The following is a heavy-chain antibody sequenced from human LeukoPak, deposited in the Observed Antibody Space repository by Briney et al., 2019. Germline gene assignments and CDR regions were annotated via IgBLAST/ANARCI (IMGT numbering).Heavy chain of an antibody. D-gene: IGHD3-16*01. CDR1: GFTFNDFA. V-gene: IGHV3-23*01. CDR3: AKNLGPFDV. J-gene: IGHJ3*01. Sequence: SGGSLRLSCAASGFTFNDFAMTWVRQALGKGLEWVSSIGDAGTYYADSVKGRFTISRDNSKNMLYLQLNSLRAGDTAMYYCAKNLGPFDVRGQGTMVTVSS. CDR2: IGDAGT.